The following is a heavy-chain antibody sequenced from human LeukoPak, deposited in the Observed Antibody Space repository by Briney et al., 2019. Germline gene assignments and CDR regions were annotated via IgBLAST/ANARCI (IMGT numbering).Heavy chain of an antibody. V-gene: IGHV4-34*01. CDR1: GGSFSGYY. CDR2: SNHSGST. D-gene: IGHD3-16*02. CDR3: ARVRWSYYYYYYMGV. Sequence: SETLSLTCAVYGGSFSGYYWRWIRQPPGKELAWIGESNHSGSTNYNPSLKSRVTISVDTSKNQFSLKLSSVTAADTAVYYCARVRWSYYYYYYMGVWGKGTTVTVSS. J-gene: IGHJ6*03.